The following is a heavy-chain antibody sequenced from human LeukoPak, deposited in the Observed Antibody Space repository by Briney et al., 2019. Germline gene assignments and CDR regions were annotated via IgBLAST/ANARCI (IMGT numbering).Heavy chain of an antibody. CDR2: TYYRSKWYN. V-gene: IGHV6-1*01. D-gene: IGHD3-22*01. Sequence: SQTLSLTCAISGDSVSSNSATWIWIRQSPSRGLEWLERTYYRSKWYNDYAVSVKSRTTINPDTSKNQFSLQLNSVTPEDTAVYYCARAAIDTSGYYSFDYWGQGTLVTVSS. J-gene: IGHJ4*02. CDR1: GDSVSSNSAT. CDR3: ARAAIDTSGYYSFDY.